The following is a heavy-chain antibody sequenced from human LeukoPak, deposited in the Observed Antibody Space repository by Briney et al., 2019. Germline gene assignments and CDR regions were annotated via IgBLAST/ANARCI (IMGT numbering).Heavy chain of an antibody. J-gene: IGHJ3*02. V-gene: IGHV1-69-2*01. Sequence: GASVKISCKVSGYTFTDYYMHWVQQAPGKGLEWMGLVDPEDGETIYAEKFQGRVTITADTSTDTAYMELSSLRSDDSAVYYCATGPFAGAFDIWGQGTMVTVSS. CDR2: VDPEDGET. CDR1: GYTFTDYY. CDR3: ATGPFAGAFDI.